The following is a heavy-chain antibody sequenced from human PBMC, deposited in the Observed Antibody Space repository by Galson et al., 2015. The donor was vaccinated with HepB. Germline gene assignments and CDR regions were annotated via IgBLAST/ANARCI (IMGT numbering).Heavy chain of an antibody. CDR1: GFTFSSYA. Sequence: SLRLSCAASGFTFSSYAMSWVRQAPGKGLEWVSSISSSSSYIYYADSVKGRFTISRDNAKNSLYLQMNSLRAEDTAVYYCVAAIRTELDYWGQGTLVTVSS. CDR2: ISSSSSYI. J-gene: IGHJ4*02. V-gene: IGHV3-21*01. CDR3: VAAIRTELDY. D-gene: IGHD2-15*01.